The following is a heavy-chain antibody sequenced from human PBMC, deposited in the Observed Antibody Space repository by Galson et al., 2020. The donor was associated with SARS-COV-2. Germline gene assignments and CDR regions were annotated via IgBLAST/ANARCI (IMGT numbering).Heavy chain of an antibody. CDR2: IHYSGST. Sequence: SETLSLTCTVSGGSISSSSYYWGWIRQPPGKGLEWIGSIHYSGSTYYNPSLKSRVTISVDTSKNQFSLKLSSVTAADTAVYYCARDRIVVVPAAIYYNWFDPWGQGTLVTVSS. CDR1: GGSISSSSYY. V-gene: IGHV4-39*07. J-gene: IGHJ5*02. CDR3: ARDRIVVVPAAIYYNWFDP. D-gene: IGHD2-2*01.